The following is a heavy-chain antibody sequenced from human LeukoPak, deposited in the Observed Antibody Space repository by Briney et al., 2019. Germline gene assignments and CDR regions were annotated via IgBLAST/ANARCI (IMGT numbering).Heavy chain of an antibody. CDR2: IYYSGST. V-gene: IGHV4-39*07. J-gene: IGHJ4*02. D-gene: IGHD4-11*01. CDR1: GGSISSYY. Sequence: SETLSLTCTVSGGSISSYYWGWIRQPPGKGLEWIGSIYYSGSTYYNPSLKSRVTISVDTSKNQFSLKLSSVTAADTAVYYCARGNYGNESVDYWGQGTLVTVSS. CDR3: ARGNYGNESVDY.